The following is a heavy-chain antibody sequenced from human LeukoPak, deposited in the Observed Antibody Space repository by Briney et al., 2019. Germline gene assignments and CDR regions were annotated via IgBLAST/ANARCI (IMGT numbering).Heavy chain of an antibody. CDR2: IYHSGST. D-gene: IGHD3-22*01. CDR1: GYSISSGYY. Sequence: KASETLSLTCTVSGYSISSGYYWGWIRQPPGKGLEWIGSIYHSGSTYYNPSLKSRVTISVDTSKNQFSLKLSSVTAADTAVYYCASPFSRWLRASDYWGQGTLVTVSS. V-gene: IGHV4-38-2*02. CDR3: ASPFSRWLRASDY. J-gene: IGHJ4*02.